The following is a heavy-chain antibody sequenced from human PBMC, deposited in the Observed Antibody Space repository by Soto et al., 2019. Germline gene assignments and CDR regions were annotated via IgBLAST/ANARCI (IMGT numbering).Heavy chain of an antibody. CDR3: ARQPDGGEREGAFVS. V-gene: IGHV4-31*02. D-gene: IGHD2-2*01. J-gene: IGHJ4*02. CDR2: IYYNGNT. Sequence: PGKGLEWIGYIYYNGNTHYNPSLKRRVIISVDTSKNQFSLKLSSVTAADAAMYYCARQPDGGEREGAFVSSGLRNRVTVPS.